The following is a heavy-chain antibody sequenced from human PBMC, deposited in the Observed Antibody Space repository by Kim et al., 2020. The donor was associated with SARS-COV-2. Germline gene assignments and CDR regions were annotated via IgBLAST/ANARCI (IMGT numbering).Heavy chain of an antibody. J-gene: IGHJ4*02. V-gene: IGHV4-39*01. D-gene: IGHD3-3*01. Sequence: YYNPALKGRVTISVDTSKNQFSLKLSSVTAADTAVYYCARYDFWSGYYLNWGQGTLVTVSS. CDR3: ARYDFWSGYYLN.